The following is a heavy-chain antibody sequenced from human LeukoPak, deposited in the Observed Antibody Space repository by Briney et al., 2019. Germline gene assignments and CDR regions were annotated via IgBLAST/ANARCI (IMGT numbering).Heavy chain of an antibody. V-gene: IGHV4-39*01. CDR3: APVQWLADTWGY. CDR1: GGSISSSSYY. Sequence: SETLSLTCTVSGGSISSSSYYWGWIRQPPGKGPEWIGSIYYSGSTYYNPSLKSRVTISVDTSKNQFSLKLNSVTAADTAVYYCAPVQWLADTWGYWGQGTLATVSS. J-gene: IGHJ4*02. CDR2: IYYSGST. D-gene: IGHD6-19*01.